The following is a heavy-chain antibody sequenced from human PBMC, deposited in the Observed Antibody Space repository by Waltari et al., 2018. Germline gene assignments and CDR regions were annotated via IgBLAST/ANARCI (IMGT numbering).Heavy chain of an antibody. J-gene: IGHJ4*02. CDR3: ARGQRSIFLTMVRGGGCFDY. CDR2: INHSGST. CDR1: GGSFSGYY. V-gene: IGHV4-34*01. Sequence: QVQLQQWGAGLLKPSETLSLTCAVYGGSFSGYYWSWIRQPPGKGLEWIGEINHSGSTNYNPSLKSRVTISVDTSKNQFSLKLSSVTAADTAVYYCARGQRSIFLTMVRGGGCFDYWGQGTLVTVSS. D-gene: IGHD3-10*01.